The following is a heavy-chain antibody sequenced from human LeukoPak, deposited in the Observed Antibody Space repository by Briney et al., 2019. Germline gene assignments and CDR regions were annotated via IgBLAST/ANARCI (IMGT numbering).Heavy chain of an antibody. Sequence: SQTLSLTCAISGDSVSSNSVIWNWIRQSPSRGLEWLGRTYYRSKWYNDYALSVKSRITINPDTSKNQFSLQLNSVTPDDTAVYYWARDSREKYFDLWGRGTLVTVSS. D-gene: IGHD1-26*01. V-gene: IGHV6-1*01. CDR1: GDSVSSNSVI. J-gene: IGHJ2*01. CDR2: TYYRSKWYN. CDR3: ARDSREKYFDL.